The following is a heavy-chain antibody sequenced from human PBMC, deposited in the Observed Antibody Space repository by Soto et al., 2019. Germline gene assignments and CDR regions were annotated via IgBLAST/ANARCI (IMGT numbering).Heavy chain of an antibody. CDR2: IYYSGST. D-gene: IGHD4-17*01. CDR3: ARVPSPTVTTVYYYYYMDV. V-gene: IGHV4-59*01. J-gene: IGHJ6*03. Sequence: LSLTCTVSGGSISSYYWSWIRQPPGKGLEWIGYIYYSGSTNYNPSLKSRVTISVDTSKNQFSLKLSSVTAADTAVYYCARVPSPTVTTVYYYYYMDVWGKGTTVTVSS. CDR1: GGSISSYY.